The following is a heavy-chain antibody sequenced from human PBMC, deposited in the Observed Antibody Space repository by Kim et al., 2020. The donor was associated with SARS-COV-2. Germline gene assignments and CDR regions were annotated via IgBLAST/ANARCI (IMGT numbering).Heavy chain of an antibody. J-gene: IGHJ6*02. Sequence: SVKVSCKASGGTFSSYAISWVRQAPGQGLEWMGGIIPIFGTANYAQKFQGRVTITADESTSTAYMELSSLRSEDTAVYYCARVPLLRYFDWLFPYGMDVWGQGTTVTVSS. D-gene: IGHD3-9*01. CDR2: IIPIFGTA. V-gene: IGHV1-69*13. CDR1: GGTFSSYA. CDR3: ARVPLLRYFDWLFPYGMDV.